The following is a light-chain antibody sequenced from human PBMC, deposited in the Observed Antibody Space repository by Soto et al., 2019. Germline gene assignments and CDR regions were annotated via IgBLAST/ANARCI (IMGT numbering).Light chain of an antibody. V-gene: IGLV2-11*01. CDR1: GNDVGAYNY. CDR3: CSYAGGYTYL. Sequence: QSALTQPRSVSGSPGQSVTISCTGTGNDVGAYNYVSWYQQHPGRPPKLMIYGVARWPSGVPDRFSGSKSGNTASLTISGLQAEDEADYFCCSYAGGYTYLFGTGTKSPS. J-gene: IGLJ1*01. CDR2: GVA.